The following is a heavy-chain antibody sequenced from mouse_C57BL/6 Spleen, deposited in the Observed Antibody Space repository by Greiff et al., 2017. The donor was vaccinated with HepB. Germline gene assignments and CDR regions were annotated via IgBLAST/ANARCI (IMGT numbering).Heavy chain of an antibody. D-gene: IGHD1-1*01. V-gene: IGHV1-39*01. Sequence: VQLQQSGPELVKPGASVKISCKASGYSFTDYNMNWVKQSNGKSLEWIGVINPNYGTTSYNQKLKGKATLTVDQSSSTAYMQLNSLTSEDSAVYYCARSYYYYGSSYWYYFAYWGQGTTLTVSS. J-gene: IGHJ2*01. CDR1: GYSFTDYN. CDR3: ARSYYYYGSSYWYYFAY. CDR2: INPNYGTT.